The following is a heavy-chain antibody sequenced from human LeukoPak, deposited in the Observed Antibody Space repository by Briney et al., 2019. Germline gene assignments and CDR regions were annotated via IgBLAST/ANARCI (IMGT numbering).Heavy chain of an antibody. D-gene: IGHD1-20*01. Sequence: PGGSLRLSCTVSGFTFSNAWMGWVRQAPGKGLEWVGRIKKKTDGGTTDYAAPVKGRFTISRDNAKNSLYLQMNSLRAEDTAVYYCARDLKRPGITGTPWEGYYYGMDVWGQGTTVTVSS. CDR1: GFTFSNAW. CDR3: ARDLKRPGITGTPWEGYYYGMDV. J-gene: IGHJ6*02. V-gene: IGHV3-15*01. CDR2: IKKKTDGGTT.